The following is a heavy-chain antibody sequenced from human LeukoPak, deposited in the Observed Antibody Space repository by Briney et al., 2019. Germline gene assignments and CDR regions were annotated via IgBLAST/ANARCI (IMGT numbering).Heavy chain of an antibody. CDR1: GFTFSSYG. V-gene: IGHV3-30*18. Sequence: GGSLRLSCAASGFTFSSYGMHWVRQAPGKGLEWVAVISYDGRNKYYTDSVKGRFTISRDNSKNTLYLQMNSLRAEDTAVYYCANEIRPNDYWGQGTQVTVSS. CDR3: ANEIRPNDY. CDR2: ISYDGRNK. D-gene: IGHD4-17*01. J-gene: IGHJ4*02.